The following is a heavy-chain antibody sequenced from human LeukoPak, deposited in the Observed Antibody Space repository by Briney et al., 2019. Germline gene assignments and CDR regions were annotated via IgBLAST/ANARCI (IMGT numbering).Heavy chain of an antibody. CDR3: VTGRAARPDYFDY. J-gene: IGHJ4*02. D-gene: IGHD6-6*01. V-gene: IGHV4-59*01. Sequence: SETLSLTCTVSGGSISSYYWSWIRQPPGKGLEWIGYIYYSGSTNYNPSLKSRVTMSVDTSRNQFSLKLSSVTAADTAIYYCVTGRAARPDYFDYWGQGTLVTVSS. CDR2: IYYSGST. CDR1: GGSISSYY.